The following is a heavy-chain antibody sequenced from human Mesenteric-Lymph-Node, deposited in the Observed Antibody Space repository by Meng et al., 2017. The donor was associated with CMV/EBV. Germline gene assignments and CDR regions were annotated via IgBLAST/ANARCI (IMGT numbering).Heavy chain of an antibody. CDR1: GFTLNNAW. Sequence: GESLKISCAASGFTLNNAWMNWVRQAPGKGLEWVGRVKSKTDGGKTDYAAPVKDRFTLSRDESKNTVYLQMNSLKTEDTAIYYCTRDPRTPREFDPWGQGTLVTVSS. V-gene: IGHV3-15*01. D-gene: IGHD2-15*01. CDR3: TRDPRTPREFDP. CDR2: VKSKTDGGKT. J-gene: IGHJ5*02.